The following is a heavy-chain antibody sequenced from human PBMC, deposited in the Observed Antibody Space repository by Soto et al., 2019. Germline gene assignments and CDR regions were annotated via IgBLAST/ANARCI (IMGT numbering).Heavy chain of an antibody. CDR2: INHSGST. D-gene: IGHD6-6*01. CDR1: GGSFSGYY. J-gene: IGHJ6*02. CDR3: ARGRSYSSSSTYYYGMDV. Sequence: QVQLQQWGAGLLKPSETLSLTCAVYGGSFSGYYWSWIRQPPGKGLEWIGEINHSGSTHYNPSLKSRVTISVDTSKNQFYLQLSSVPAADTAVYYCARGRSYSSSSTYYYGMDVWGQGTTVTVSS. V-gene: IGHV4-34*01.